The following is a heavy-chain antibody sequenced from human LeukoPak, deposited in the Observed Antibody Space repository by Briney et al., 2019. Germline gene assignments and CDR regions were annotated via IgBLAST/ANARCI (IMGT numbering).Heavy chain of an antibody. CDR1: GFTFSSYS. J-gene: IGHJ4*02. Sequence: GGSLRLSCAASGFTFSSYSMNWVRQAPGKGLEWVSSISSSSSYIYYADSVKGRFTISRDNAKNSLYLQMNSLRAEDTAVYYCARSTRRIQLWSKSIDYWGQGTLVTVSS. V-gene: IGHV3-21*01. D-gene: IGHD5-18*01. CDR3: ARSTRRIQLWSKSIDY. CDR2: ISSSSSYI.